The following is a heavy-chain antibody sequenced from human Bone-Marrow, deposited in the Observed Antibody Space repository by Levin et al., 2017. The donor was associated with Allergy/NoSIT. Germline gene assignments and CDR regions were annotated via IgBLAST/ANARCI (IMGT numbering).Heavy chain of an antibody. CDR2: ISGSGGRT. V-gene: IGHV3-23*01. CDR3: AKSPGYCSGGSCEIDF. J-gene: IGHJ4*02. Sequence: GESLKISCAASGFTFSSFGFNWVRQAPGKGLEWVSSISGSGGRTYYADSVKGRFIISRDNSKNTVFLQMNSLRGEETAVYFCAKSPGYCSGGSCEIDFWGQGTLVTVSS. CDR1: GFTFSSFG. D-gene: IGHD2-15*01.